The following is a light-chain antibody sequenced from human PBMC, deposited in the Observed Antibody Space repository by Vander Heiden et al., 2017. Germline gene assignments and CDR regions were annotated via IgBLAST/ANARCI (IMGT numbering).Light chain of an antibody. Sequence: DIQMTQSPSSLSASVGDRVTITCRASQSISSFLNWYQQKPGKAPKLLIYAASSLRSGVPSRFSGSGSGTDFTLTISSLQPEDFVIYYCQQSYSTPITFGQWTRLEIK. J-gene: IGKJ5*01. V-gene: IGKV1-39*01. CDR3: QQSYSTPIT. CDR1: QSISSF. CDR2: AAS.